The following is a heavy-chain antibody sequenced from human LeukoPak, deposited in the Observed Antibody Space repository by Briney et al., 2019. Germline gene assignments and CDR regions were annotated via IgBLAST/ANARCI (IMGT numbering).Heavy chain of an antibody. V-gene: IGHV3-7*01. CDR2: IKQDGSEK. CDR1: GFTLSSYW. J-gene: IGHJ4*02. Sequence: PGGSLRLSCAASGFTLSSYWMSWVRQAPGKGLEWGANIKQDGSEKYYVDSVKGRFTISRDNGKNSLYLQMNSLRAEDTAVYYCARAIRAQHNDYWGQGTLVTVSS. D-gene: IGHD2-21*01. CDR3: ARAIRAQHNDY.